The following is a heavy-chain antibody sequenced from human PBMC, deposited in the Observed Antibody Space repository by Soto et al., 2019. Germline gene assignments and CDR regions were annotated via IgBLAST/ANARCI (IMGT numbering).Heavy chain of an antibody. D-gene: IGHD6-19*01. CDR2: ISYDGSNK. J-gene: IGHJ6*02. CDR3: ANMGSGLSYHYYGMDV. CDR1: GFTFSSYG. Sequence: RGSLRLSCAASGFTFSSYGMHWVRQAPGKGLEWVAVISYDGSNKYYADSVKGRFTISRDNSKNTLYLQMNSLRAEDTAVYYCANMGSGLSYHYYGMDVWGQGSTVTVSS. V-gene: IGHV3-30*18.